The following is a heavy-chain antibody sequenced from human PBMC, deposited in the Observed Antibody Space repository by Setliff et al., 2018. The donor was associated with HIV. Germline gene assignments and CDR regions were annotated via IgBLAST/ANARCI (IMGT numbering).Heavy chain of an antibody. CDR1: GFTFSTTW. J-gene: IGHJ3*02. Sequence: PGGSLRLSCAASGFTFSTTWMYWVRQAPGKGLVWVSRINTDGSSTTYADSVKGRCTISRDNAKNTLYLQMNSLRAEDTAVYFCARELPGPPGALDIWGHGTMVTVSS. CDR3: ARELPGPPGALDI. D-gene: IGHD7-27*01. CDR2: INTDGSST. V-gene: IGHV3-74*01.